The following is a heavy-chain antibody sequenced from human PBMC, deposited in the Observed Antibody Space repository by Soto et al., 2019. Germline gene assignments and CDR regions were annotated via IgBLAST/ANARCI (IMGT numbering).Heavy chain of an antibody. CDR2: INHSGST. Sequence: PSETLSLTCGVYGGTFNGYYWSWIRQPPGKGLEWIGEINHSGSTNYNPSLKSRVTISVDTSKNQFSLKLSSVTAADTAVYYCASGGVAAAGTGGYYYYGMDVWGQGTTVTVSS. J-gene: IGHJ6*02. CDR3: ASGGVAAAGTGGYYYYGMDV. D-gene: IGHD6-13*01. CDR1: GGTFNGYY. V-gene: IGHV4-34*01.